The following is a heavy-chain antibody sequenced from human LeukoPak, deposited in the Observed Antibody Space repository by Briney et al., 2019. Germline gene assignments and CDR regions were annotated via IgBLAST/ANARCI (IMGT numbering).Heavy chain of an antibody. D-gene: IGHD6-13*01. CDR2: ISAYNGNT. CDR1: GYTFTSYG. CDR3: ARVSVAGWQQLVPTYLSHWYFDL. V-gene: IGHV1-18*01. J-gene: IGHJ2*01. Sequence: ASVKVSCKASGYTFTSYGISWVRQAPGQGLEWMGWISAYNGNTNYAQKLQGRVTMTTDTSTSTAYMELRSLRSDDTAVYYCARVSVAGWQQLVPTYLSHWYFDLWGRGTLVTVSS.